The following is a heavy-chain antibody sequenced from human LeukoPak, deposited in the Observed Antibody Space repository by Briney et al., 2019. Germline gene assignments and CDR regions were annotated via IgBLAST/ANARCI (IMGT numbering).Heavy chain of an antibody. CDR2: ISSSSSYI. V-gene: IGHV3-21*01. J-gene: IGHJ4*02. D-gene: IGHD6-6*01. CDR3: ARPSEYSSSSDFDY. Sequence: GSLRLSCAASGFTFSSYSMNWVRQAPGKGLEWVSSISSSSSYIYYADSVKGRFTISRDNAKNSLYLQMNSLSAEDTAVYYCARPSEYSSSSDFDYWGQGTLVTVSS. CDR1: GFTFSSYS.